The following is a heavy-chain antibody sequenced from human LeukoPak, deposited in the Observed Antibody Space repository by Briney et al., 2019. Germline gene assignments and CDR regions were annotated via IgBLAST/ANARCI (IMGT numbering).Heavy chain of an antibody. CDR3: ARANYYDISGYDY. D-gene: IGHD3-22*01. CDR2: IASSGSTI. Sequence: PGGSLRLSCAASGFTFRRYEMNWVRQAPGKGLEWVSCIASSGSTIYYADSVKGRFTISRDNAKNSLYLQMNSLRAEDTAVYYCARANYYDISGYDYWGQGTLVTVSS. J-gene: IGHJ4*02. CDR1: GFTFRRYE. V-gene: IGHV3-48*03.